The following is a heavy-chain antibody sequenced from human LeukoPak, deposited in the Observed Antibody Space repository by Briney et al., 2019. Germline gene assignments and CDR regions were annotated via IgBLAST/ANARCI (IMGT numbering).Heavy chain of an antibody. CDR2: INPNSGDT. D-gene: IGHD1-26*01. CDR1: GYTFTCYY. CDR3: ARAKAYSGSPKGPYYFDY. V-gene: IGHV1-2*02. J-gene: IGHJ4*02. Sequence: ASVKVSCKASGYTFTCYYMHWVRQAPGQGLEWMGWINPNSGDTNYAQKFQGRVTMTRDTSISTAYMELSRLRSDDTAVYYCARAKAYSGSPKGPYYFDYWGQGTLVTVSS.